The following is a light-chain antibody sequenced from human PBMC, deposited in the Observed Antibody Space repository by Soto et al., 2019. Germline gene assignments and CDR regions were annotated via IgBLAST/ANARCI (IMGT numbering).Light chain of an antibody. CDR2: GAS. CDR3: QNYNSAPFI. V-gene: IGKV1-27*01. CDR1: HDIGKS. Sequence: DFQMTQSPPSLSASIGDRVTVTCRASHDIGKSLAWYQQRPGKSPTLPIYGASTLQSGVPPRFSGSGSGTEFTLAITTLRPEDVATYYCQNYNSAPFIFGGGTEVEVK. J-gene: IGKJ4*01.